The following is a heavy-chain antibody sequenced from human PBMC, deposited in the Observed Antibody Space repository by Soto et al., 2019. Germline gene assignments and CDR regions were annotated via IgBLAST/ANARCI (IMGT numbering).Heavy chain of an antibody. V-gene: IGHV3-23*01. D-gene: IGHD1-7*01. J-gene: IGHJ4*02. CDR3: AKNQERELPRVIDF. CDR1: GLTFSNYA. Sequence: EVRLLESGGGLVKPGGSLRLSCATSGLTFSNYAMSWVRQAQGGGLEWVSSMSGSSSTTYNADSVRGRFTISRDRSKNTLYLQMSSLRAEDTALYYCAKNQERELPRVIDFWGQGTLVTVSS. CDR2: MSGSSSTT.